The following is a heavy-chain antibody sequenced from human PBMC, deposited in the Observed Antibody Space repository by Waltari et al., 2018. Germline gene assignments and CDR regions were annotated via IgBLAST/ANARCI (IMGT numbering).Heavy chain of an antibody. CDR3: AKAGCTSCYNPLVDY. CDR2: IRANGSNK. Sequence: QVQLVESGGGVVQPGGSLRLSCAASGFTFSSYGMHWVRQAPGKGLEWVAFIRANGSNKYYADSVKGRFTISRDNSKNTLYLQMNSLRTEDAAVYYCAKAGCTSCYNPLVDYWGQGTLVTVSP. D-gene: IGHD2-2*02. J-gene: IGHJ4*02. CDR1: GFTFSSYG. V-gene: IGHV3-30*02.